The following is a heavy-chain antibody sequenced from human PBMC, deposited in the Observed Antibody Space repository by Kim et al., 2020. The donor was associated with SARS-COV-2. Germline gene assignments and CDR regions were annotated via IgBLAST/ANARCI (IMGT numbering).Heavy chain of an antibody. CDR1: GFTFSSYS. CDR2: ISSSSSYI. Sequence: GGSLRLSCAASGFTFSSYSMNWVRQAPGKGLEWVSSISSSSSYIYYADSVKGRFTISRDNAKNSLFLQMNSLRAEDTAVYYCARNPTVTTRRRASGGRGRQYWGQGTLVTVSS. D-gene: IGHD4-17*01. CDR3: ARNPTVTTRRRASGGRGRQY. J-gene: IGHJ4*02. V-gene: IGHV3-21*01.